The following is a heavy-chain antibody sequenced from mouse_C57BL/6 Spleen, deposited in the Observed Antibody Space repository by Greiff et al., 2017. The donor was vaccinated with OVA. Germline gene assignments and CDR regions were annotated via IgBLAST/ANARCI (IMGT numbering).Heavy chain of an antibody. CDR1: GYAFTNYL. V-gene: IGHV1-54*01. CDR2: INPGSGGT. D-gene: IGHD2-4*01. J-gene: IGHJ4*01. Sequence: VQGVESGAELVRPGTSVKVSCKASGYAFTNYLIEWVKQRPGQGLEWIGVINPGSGGTNYNEKFKGKATLTADKSSSTAYMQLSSLTSEDSAVYFCARSIYYDYDDAMDYWGQGTSVTVSS. CDR3: ARSIYYDYDDAMDY.